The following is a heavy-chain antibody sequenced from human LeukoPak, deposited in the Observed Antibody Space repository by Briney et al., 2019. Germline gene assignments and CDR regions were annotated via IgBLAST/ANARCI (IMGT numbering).Heavy chain of an antibody. Sequence: GASVKVSCKVSGYTLTELSMHWVRQAPGKGLEWMGGFDPEDGETIYAQKFQGRVTMTEDTSTDTAYMELSSLRSEDTAVYYCATWYSSSWYDLYYFDYWGQGTLVTVSS. CDR2: FDPEDGET. CDR1: GYTLTELS. CDR3: ATWYSSSWYDLYYFDY. D-gene: IGHD6-13*01. J-gene: IGHJ4*02. V-gene: IGHV1-24*01.